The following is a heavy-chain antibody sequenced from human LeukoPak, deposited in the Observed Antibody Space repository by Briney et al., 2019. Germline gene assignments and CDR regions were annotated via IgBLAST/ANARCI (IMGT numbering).Heavy chain of an antibody. CDR1: GYTFTAYY. J-gene: IGHJ5*02. CDR2: LNTNGGGT. CDR3: ARGTGSPWFDP. D-gene: IGHD1-26*01. V-gene: IGHV1-2*02. Sequence: ASVKVSCKASGYTFTAYYIHWVRQAPGQGLEWMGWLNTNGGGTKCAQNFQGRVTMTRDTSINTAYMELSGLRSDDTAVYYCARGTGSPWFDPWGQGTLVTVSS.